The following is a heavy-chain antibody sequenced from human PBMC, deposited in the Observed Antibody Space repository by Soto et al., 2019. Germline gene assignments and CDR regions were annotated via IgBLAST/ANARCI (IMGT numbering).Heavy chain of an antibody. V-gene: IGHV4-59*08. CDR1: GGSISSYY. Sequence: SETQSLTCTVSGGSISSYYWSWIRQPPGKGLEWIGYIYYSGSTNYNTSLKSRVTISVDTSKNQFSLKLSSVTAADTAVYYCARPAYSSSWYQGYYMDVWGKGTTVTVSS. CDR2: IYYSGST. CDR3: ARPAYSSSWYQGYYMDV. J-gene: IGHJ6*03. D-gene: IGHD6-13*01.